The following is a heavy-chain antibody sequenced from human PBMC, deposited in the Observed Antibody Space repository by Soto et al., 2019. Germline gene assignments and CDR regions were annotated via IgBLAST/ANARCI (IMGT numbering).Heavy chain of an antibody. CDR1: GYTFTSYA. CDR3: ARWNTYYYDSSGYYRP. D-gene: IGHD3-22*01. V-gene: IGHV1-3*01. J-gene: IGHJ4*02. Sequence: GASVKVSCKASGYTFTSYAMHWVRQAPGQRLEWMGWINAGNGNTKYSQKFQGRVTITRDASASTAYMELNSLRAEDTAVYYCARWNTYYYDSSGYYRPWGQGTLVTVSS. CDR2: INAGNGNT.